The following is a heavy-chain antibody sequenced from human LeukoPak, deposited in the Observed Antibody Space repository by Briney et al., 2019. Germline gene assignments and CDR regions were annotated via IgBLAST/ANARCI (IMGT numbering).Heavy chain of an antibody. CDR3: ARDSGVPLTSGWYEGDYFDY. Sequence: GGSLRLSCAASGFTLSSNYMSWVRQAPGKGLEWVSVIYSGGSTYYADSVKGRFTISRDNSKNTVHFQMNSLRPEDAAVYYCARDSGVPLTSGWYEGDYFDYWGQGTLVTVSS. CDR1: GFTLSSNY. D-gene: IGHD6-19*01. CDR2: IYSGGST. J-gene: IGHJ4*02. V-gene: IGHV3-66*02.